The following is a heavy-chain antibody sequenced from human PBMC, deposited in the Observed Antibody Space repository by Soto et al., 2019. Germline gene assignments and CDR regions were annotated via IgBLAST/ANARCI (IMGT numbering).Heavy chain of an antibody. CDR3: ADPVPAATHYDYYDMDV. Sequence: EVQLLESGGGLVQPGGSLRLSCAASGFTFRYYTMSWVRQAPGKGLEWVSAISSSGDIIYYADSVKGRFTISRDNSKKTLYLQMNRLRADDTAVYYFADPVPAATHYDYYDMDVWAKGPRSPSP. CDR1: GFTFRYYT. J-gene: IGHJ6*02. D-gene: IGHD2-2*01. V-gene: IGHV3-23*01. CDR2: ISSSGDII.